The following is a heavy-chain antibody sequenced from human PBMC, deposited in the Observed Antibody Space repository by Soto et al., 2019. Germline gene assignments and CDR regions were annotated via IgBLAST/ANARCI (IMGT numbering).Heavy chain of an antibody. Sequence: QVQLVQSGAEVKEPGASVTVSCKASGYTFTDSYIHWVRQAPGQGLEWMGVLNTDGGSTMYIKKFKGRVTLTRDMSTSTVHMVLSALRADDTATYYWARDEGAALGFQYWGQGTPVNVFS. J-gene: IGHJ4*02. D-gene: IGHD6-25*01. CDR3: ARDEGAALGFQY. CDR1: GYTFTDSY. CDR2: LNTDGGST. V-gene: IGHV1-46*01.